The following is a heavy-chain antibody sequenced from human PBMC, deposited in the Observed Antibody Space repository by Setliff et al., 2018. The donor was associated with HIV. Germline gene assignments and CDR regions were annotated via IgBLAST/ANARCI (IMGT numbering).Heavy chain of an antibody. Sequence: ASVKVSCKASGYTFNSYLVYWVRQAPGQRLEWMGWIHPGNDNREYSQRFQGRLTMTRDTSASMVYMELNSLTSEDTAVYFCARFSSVYAAIDNWGQGTQVTVSS. V-gene: IGHV1-3*01. J-gene: IGHJ4*02. CDR2: IHPGNDNR. D-gene: IGHD2-2*01. CDR1: GYTFNSYL. CDR3: ARFSSVYAAIDN.